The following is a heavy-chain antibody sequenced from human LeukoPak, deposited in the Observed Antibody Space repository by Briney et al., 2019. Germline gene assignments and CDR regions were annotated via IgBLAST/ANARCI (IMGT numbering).Heavy chain of an antibody. V-gene: IGHV3-74*01. Sequence: GGSLRLSCAASGFTFRNYWMHWVRQAPGKGLVWVSRIKGDGTHTIYADSVKGRFSISRDNAKSTLYLQMRSLRADDTAVCYCVRDWDHFDFDSWGQGTLVTVSS. D-gene: IGHD1-26*01. CDR2: IKGDGTHT. CDR3: VRDWDHFDFDS. CDR1: GFTFRNYW. J-gene: IGHJ5*01.